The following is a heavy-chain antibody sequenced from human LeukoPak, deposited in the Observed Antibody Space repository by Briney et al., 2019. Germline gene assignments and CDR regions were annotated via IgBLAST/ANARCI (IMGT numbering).Heavy chain of an antibody. Sequence: GGSLRLSCAASGFTFSSYAMHWVRQAPGKGLEWVAVISYDGSNKYYADSVKGRFTISRDNSKNTLYLQMNSLRAEDTAVYYCASHLVVRALDYWGQGTLVTVSS. CDR2: ISYDGSNK. CDR1: GFTFSSYA. D-gene: IGHD3-22*01. J-gene: IGHJ4*02. V-gene: IGHV3-30-3*01. CDR3: ASHLVVRALDY.